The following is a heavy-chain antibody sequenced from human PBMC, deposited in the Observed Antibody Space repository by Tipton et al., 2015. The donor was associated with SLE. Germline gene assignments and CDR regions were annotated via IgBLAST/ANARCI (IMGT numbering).Heavy chain of an antibody. V-gene: IGHV3-66*01. CDR3: ARGFMAADGAFDI. CDR2: IYSIGHT. J-gene: IGHJ3*02. D-gene: IGHD3-10*01. CDR1: GGSISTGDYYY. Sequence: LSLTCTVSGGSISTGDYYYWTWIRQHPQRGLEWVSVIYSIGHTFYAESVKDRFTIFRDNSRNTLYLQMSSLRAEDTAVYYCARGFMAADGAFDIWGQGTRVTVSS.